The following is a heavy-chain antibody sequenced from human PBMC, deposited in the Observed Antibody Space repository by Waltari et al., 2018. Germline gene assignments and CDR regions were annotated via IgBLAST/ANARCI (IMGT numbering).Heavy chain of an antibody. D-gene: IGHD2-21*01. J-gene: IGHJ5*02. CDR1: GYTFTGYY. CDR2: INPNSGGT. Sequence: QVQLVQSGAEVKKPGASVKVSCKASGYTFTGYYMHWVRQAPGQGLEWMGRINPNSGGTNYAQKFQGRVTMTRDTSISTAYMELSRLGSDDTAVYYCARGGGAYFYSGWFDPWGQGTLVTVSS. CDR3: ARGGGAYFYSGWFDP. V-gene: IGHV1-2*06.